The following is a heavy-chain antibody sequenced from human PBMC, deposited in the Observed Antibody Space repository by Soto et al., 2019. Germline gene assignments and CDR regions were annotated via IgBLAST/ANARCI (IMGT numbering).Heavy chain of an antibody. CDR1: GGSISSYY. D-gene: IGHD3-22*01. Sequence: SDTLSLTCTVSGGSISSYYWSWIRQPPGKGLERIGYIYYSGSTKYNTSVKSRVTISVDTSKNQTSQKLSSVTAADTAVYYCAGAVIVVVGGAFDIWGQGTMVT. CDR2: IYYSGST. V-gene: IGHV4-59*01. J-gene: IGHJ3*02. CDR3: AGAVIVVVGGAFDI.